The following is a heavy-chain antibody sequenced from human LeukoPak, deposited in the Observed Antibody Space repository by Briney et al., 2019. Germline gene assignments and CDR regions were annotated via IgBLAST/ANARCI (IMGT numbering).Heavy chain of an antibody. CDR2: ISYDGSNK. CDR1: GFTFSSYG. CDR3: AKDGGDSGYDGGGCDY. V-gene: IGHV3-30*18. Sequence: GRSLRLSCAASGFTFSSYGMHWVRQAPAKGLEWVAVISYDGSNKYYADSVKGRFTISRDNSKNTLYLQMNSLRAEDTAVYYCAKDGGDSGYDGGGCDYWGQGTLGTVSS. D-gene: IGHD5-12*01. J-gene: IGHJ4*02.